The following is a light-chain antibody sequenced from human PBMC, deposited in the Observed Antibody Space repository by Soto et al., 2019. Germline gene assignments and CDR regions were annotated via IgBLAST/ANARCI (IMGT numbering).Light chain of an antibody. Sequence: DIQMTQSPSTLSASVGDRVTITCRASQSISTCFAWYQQKPGNAPQLLIYKASSLEGGVPSKFSGSGSGSDFTITSSRLQPDDFATYYCQQYNTTPLTFGGGTKVEIK. V-gene: IGKV1-5*03. CDR3: QQYNTTPLT. J-gene: IGKJ4*01. CDR2: KAS. CDR1: QSISTC.